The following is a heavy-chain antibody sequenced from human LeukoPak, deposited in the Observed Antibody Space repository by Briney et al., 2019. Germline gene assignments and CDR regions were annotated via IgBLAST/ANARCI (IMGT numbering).Heavy chain of an antibody. CDR3: ARAFDGAAAGYYYYYGMDV. J-gene: IGHJ6*02. Sequence: PSETLSLTCTVSGGSISSYYWSWIRQPPGKGLEWIGYIYYSGSTNYNPSLKSRVTISVDTSKNQFSLKLSSVTAADTAVYYCARAFDGAAAGYYYYYGMDVWGQGTTVTVSS. CDR1: GGSISSYY. D-gene: IGHD6-13*01. CDR2: IYYSGST. V-gene: IGHV4-59*01.